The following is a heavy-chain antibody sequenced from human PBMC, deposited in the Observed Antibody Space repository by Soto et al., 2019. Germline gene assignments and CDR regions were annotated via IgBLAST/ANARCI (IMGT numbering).Heavy chain of an antibody. Sequence: PGESLKISCKGSGYNFSSKWIAWVRQMPGKGLEWMGIIYPGDSDTRYSPSFQGQVTISADKSISTAYLQWTSLKASDTAMYYCARSMTAATTGAVYFDYWGQGTLVTVSS. V-gene: IGHV5-51*01. D-gene: IGHD4-17*01. CDR2: IYPGDSDT. CDR1: GYNFSSKW. CDR3: ARSMTAATTGAVYFDY. J-gene: IGHJ4*02.